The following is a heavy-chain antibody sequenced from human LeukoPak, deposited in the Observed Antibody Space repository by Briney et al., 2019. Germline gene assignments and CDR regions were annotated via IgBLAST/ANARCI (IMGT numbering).Heavy chain of an antibody. CDR1: GFTFSSYA. CDR2: ISGSGGST. D-gene: IGHD3-10*01. CDR3: AKGTDYYGSGTLKC. Sequence: GGSLRLSCAASGFTFSSYAMSWVRQAPGKGLEWVSAISGSGGSTYYADSVKGRFTISRDNSKNTLYLQMNSLRVEDTAVYYCAKGTDYYGSGTLKCWGQGTLVTVSS. J-gene: IGHJ4*02. V-gene: IGHV3-23*01.